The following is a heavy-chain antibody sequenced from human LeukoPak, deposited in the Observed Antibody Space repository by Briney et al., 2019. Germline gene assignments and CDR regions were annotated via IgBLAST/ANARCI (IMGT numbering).Heavy chain of an antibody. V-gene: IGHV4-4*07. CDR3: ARAANIVGATIFDY. CDR2: IYTIGST. CDR1: GGSISSYS. J-gene: IGHJ4*02. Sequence: PSETLPLTCTVSGGSISSYSWSWIRQPAGKGLEWIGHIYTIGSTNYNPSLKSRVTMSVDTSKNQFSLRLSSVTAADTAVYYCARAANIVGATIFDYWGQGTLVTVSS. D-gene: IGHD1-26*01.